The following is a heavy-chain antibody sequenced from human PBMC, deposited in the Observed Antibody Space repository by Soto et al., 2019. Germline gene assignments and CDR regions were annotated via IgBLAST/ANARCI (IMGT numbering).Heavy chain of an antibody. CDR1: GGSISSGGYY. D-gene: IGHD1-26*01. J-gene: IGHJ4*02. Sequence: QVQLQESGPGLVKPSQTLSLTCTVSGGSISSGGYYWSWIRQHPGKGLEWIGYIYYSGSTYYNPSLKSRVTXVVXTXKNQFSLKLSSVTAADTAVYYCARGSYLYSGSNFDYWGQGTLVTVSS. CDR3: ARGSYLYSGSNFDY. V-gene: IGHV4-31*03. CDR2: IYYSGST.